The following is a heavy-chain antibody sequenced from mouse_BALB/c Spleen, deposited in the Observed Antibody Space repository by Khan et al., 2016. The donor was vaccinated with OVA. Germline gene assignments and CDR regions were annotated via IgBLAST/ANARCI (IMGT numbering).Heavy chain of an antibody. D-gene: IGHD2-10*02. Sequence: VQLQQSGAELARPGASVKLSCKASGYTFTSYWMQWVKQRPGQGLEWIGAIYPGDGDTTYTQTFKGKATLTADKSSSTAYMQLSSLASDDSAVYYCSRGGLVPYTMDYWGQGTSVTVSS. J-gene: IGHJ4*01. CDR3: SRGGLVPYTMDY. V-gene: IGHV1-87*01. CDR1: GYTFTSYW. CDR2: IYPGDGDT.